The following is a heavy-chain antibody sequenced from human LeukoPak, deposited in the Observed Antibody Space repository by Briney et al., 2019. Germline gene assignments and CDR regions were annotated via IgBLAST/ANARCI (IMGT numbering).Heavy chain of an antibody. J-gene: IGHJ6*02. CDR3: AREQWLGQNYYYGMDV. CDR1: GGSISSYY. Sequence: SETLSLTCTVSGGSISSYYWSWIRQPPGKGLEWIGYIYYSGSTNYNPSLKSRVTISVDTSKNQFSLKLSSVTAADTAVYYCAREQWLGQNYYYGMDVWGHGTTVTVSS. D-gene: IGHD6-19*01. V-gene: IGHV4-59*01. CDR2: IYYSGST.